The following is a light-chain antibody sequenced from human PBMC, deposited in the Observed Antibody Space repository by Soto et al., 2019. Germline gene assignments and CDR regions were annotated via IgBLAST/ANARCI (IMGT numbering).Light chain of an antibody. CDR2: GAS. Sequence: EVVLTQSPGTLSLYQGERPTLSCRAIQSVSRSYLAWYQQKPGQAPRLLIYGASSRATGIPDRFSGSGSGTEFTLTFSSLQPDDFATYYGQQYKSYSSWTFGQGTKV. CDR3: QQYKSYSSWT. J-gene: IGKJ1*01. V-gene: IGKV3-20*01. CDR1: QSVSRSY.